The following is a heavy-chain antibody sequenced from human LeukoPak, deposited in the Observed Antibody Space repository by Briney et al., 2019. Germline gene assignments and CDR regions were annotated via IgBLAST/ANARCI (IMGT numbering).Heavy chain of an antibody. J-gene: IGHJ4*02. D-gene: IGHD3-10*01. Sequence: PGGSLRLSCAASGFTFSSYAMSWVRQGPGKGLEWVSSISGSGDSTYYADSVKGPFTISRDNSKNTLYLQMNSLRAEDTAVYYRAKGIGSGSYYLFDYWGQGTLVTVSS. CDR1: GFTFSSYA. CDR3: AKGIGSGSYYLFDY. V-gene: IGHV3-23*01. CDR2: ISGSGDST.